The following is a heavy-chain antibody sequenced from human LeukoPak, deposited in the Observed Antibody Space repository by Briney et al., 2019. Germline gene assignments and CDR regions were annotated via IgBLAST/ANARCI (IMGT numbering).Heavy chain of an antibody. CDR1: GFTFSSYS. V-gene: IGHV3-74*01. Sequence: GGSLRLSCAASGFTFSSYSMNWVRQAPGKGLVWVSRINSDGSSTSYADSVRGRFSISRDNAKNTLYLQMNSLRAEDTAVYYCARGLSGYASSLGYWGQGTLVTVSS. CDR2: INSDGSST. J-gene: IGHJ4*02. CDR3: ARGLSGYASSLGY. D-gene: IGHD6-6*01.